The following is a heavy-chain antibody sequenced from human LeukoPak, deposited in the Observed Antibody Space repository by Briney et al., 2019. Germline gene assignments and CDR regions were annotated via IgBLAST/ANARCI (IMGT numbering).Heavy chain of an antibody. CDR2: ISGSGDST. D-gene: IGHD2/OR15-2a*01. CDR3: AKVTCSSITCYPRGYFDY. CDR1: GFTFSNYA. V-gene: IGHV3-23*01. Sequence: GGSLRLSCAASGFTFSNYAMSWVRQAPGKGLEWVSTISGSGDSTYYAGSVKGRFTISRDNSKNTLYLQMNSLRAEDTAVYYCAKVTCSSITCYPRGYFDYWGQGTLVTVSS. J-gene: IGHJ4*02.